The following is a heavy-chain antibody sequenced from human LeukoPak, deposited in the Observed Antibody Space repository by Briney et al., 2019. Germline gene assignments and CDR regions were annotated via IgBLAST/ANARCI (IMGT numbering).Heavy chain of an antibody. CDR3: ARVVFRSGWYWFDP. V-gene: IGHV4-39*07. J-gene: IGHJ5*02. CDR2: IYYSGST. CDR1: GGSISSSSYY. D-gene: IGHD6-19*01. Sequence: SETLSLTCTVSGGSISSSSYYWGWIRQPPGKGLEWIGSIYYSGSTYYNPSLKSRVTISVDTSKNQFSLKLSSVTAADTAVYYCARVVFRSGWYWFDPWGQGTLVTVSS.